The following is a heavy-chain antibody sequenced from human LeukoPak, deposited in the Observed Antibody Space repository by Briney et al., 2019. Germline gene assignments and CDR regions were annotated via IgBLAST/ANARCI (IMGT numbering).Heavy chain of an antibody. J-gene: IGHJ4*02. CDR2: IYYSGST. Sequence: SETLSLTRTVSGGSISSYYWNWIRQPPGKGPEWMGYIYYSGSTNYNPSLKSRVTISVDTSKNQFSLKLSSVTAADTAVYYCARGADSSGYYSIFYFDYWGQGTLVTVSS. D-gene: IGHD3-22*01. V-gene: IGHV4-59*01. CDR1: GGSISSYY. CDR3: ARGADSSGYYSIFYFDY.